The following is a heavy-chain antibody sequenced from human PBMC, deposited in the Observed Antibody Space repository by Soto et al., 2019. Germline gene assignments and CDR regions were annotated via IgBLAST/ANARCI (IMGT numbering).Heavy chain of an antibody. CDR1: GYTFTNYG. V-gene: IGHV1-18*01. Sequence: VASVKVSCKASGYTFTNYGISWVRQAPGQGLEWMGWINVYNGNTKYAQKVQCRGTMTTDTTTSTAYMELRSLASDYTAGYAGATGVGSGSYYTPYICFDAWGQGILVTVSS. CDR2: INVYNGNT. D-gene: IGHD3-10*01. J-gene: IGHJ5*02. CDR3: ATGVGSGSYYTPYICFDA.